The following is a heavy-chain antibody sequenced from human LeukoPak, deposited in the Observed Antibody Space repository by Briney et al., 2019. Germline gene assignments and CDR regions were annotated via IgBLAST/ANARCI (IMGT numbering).Heavy chain of an antibody. J-gene: IGHJ6*03. CDR1: GFTVSNKF. D-gene: IGHD5-24*01. CDR2: IYGGGST. Sequence: PGGSLRLSCAASGFTVSNKFMSWVRQAPGKGLEWVSVIYGGGSTSYADSVKGRFTISRDNSKNMLYLQMNSLRADDTAVYYCARDRSDGNYYMVVWGKGTTVTVSS. V-gene: IGHV3-53*01. CDR3: ARDRSDGNYYMVV.